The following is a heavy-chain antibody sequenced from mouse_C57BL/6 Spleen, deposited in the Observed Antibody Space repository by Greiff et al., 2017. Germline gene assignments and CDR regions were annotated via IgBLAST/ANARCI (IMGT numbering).Heavy chain of an antibody. V-gene: IGHV14-3*01. J-gene: IGHJ2*01. CDR1: GFTIKNTY. CDR3: ALLQEYFDY. Sequence: VQLQQSVAELVRPGASVKLSCTASGFTIKNTYMHWVKQRPEQGLEWIGRIDPANGNTKYAPKFQGKATITADTSSNTAYLQLSSLTSEDTAIYYCALLQEYFDYWGQGTTLTVSS. CDR2: IDPANGNT.